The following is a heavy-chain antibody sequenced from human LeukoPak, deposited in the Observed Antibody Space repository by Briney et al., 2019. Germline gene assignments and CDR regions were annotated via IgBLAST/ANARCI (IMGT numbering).Heavy chain of an antibody. D-gene: IGHD6-19*01. Sequence: ASVKVSCKASGYTFTGYYMHWVRQAPGQGLEWMGWINPNSGGTNYAQKFHGRVTMTRDTAISTAYMELSRLRSDDTAVYYCARSEQFPYYMDVWGKGTTVTVSS. V-gene: IGHV1-2*02. CDR3: ARSEQFPYYMDV. J-gene: IGHJ6*03. CDR1: GYTFTGYY. CDR2: INPNSGGT.